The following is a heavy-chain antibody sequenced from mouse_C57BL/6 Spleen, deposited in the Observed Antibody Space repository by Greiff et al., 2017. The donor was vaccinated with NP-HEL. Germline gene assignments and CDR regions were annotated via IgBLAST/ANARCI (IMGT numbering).Heavy chain of an antibody. CDR2: INPGSGGT. Sequence: QVQLQQSGAELVRPGTSVKVSCKASGYAFTNYLIEWVKQRPGQGLEWIGVINPGSGGTNYNEKFKGKATLTADKSSSTAYMQLSSLTTKDSAVYFCARAGIYYDYDDNFDYWGQGTTLTVSS. CDR1: GYAFTNYL. D-gene: IGHD2-4*01. CDR3: ARAGIYYDYDDNFDY. V-gene: IGHV1-54*01. J-gene: IGHJ2*01.